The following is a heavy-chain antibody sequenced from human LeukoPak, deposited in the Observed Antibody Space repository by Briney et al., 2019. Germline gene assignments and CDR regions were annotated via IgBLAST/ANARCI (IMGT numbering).Heavy chain of an antibody. J-gene: IGHJ6*02. V-gene: IGHV3-49*03. CDR2: IRSKAYGGTT. CDR3: TTPYGSGSYPAYWYYGMDV. CDR1: GFTFGDYA. Sequence: PGGSLRLSCTASGFTFGDYAMSWFRQAPGKGLEWVGFIRSKAYGGTTEYAASMKGRFTISRDDSKSIAYLQMNSLKTEDTAVYYCTTPYGSGSYPAYWYYGMDVWGQGTTVTVSS. D-gene: IGHD3-10*01.